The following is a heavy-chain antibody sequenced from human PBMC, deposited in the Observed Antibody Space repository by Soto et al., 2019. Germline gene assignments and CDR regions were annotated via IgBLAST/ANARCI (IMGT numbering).Heavy chain of an antibody. CDR3: ARHRQSELTFFDY. J-gene: IGHJ4*02. CDR2: FYSGST. V-gene: IGHV4-39*01. CDR1: GGSISSDSYY. Sequence: QLQLQESGPGLVKPSETLSLTCSVSGGSISSDSYYWGWIRRPPGKGLEWIGSFYSGSTYYNPSLKSRITVSEDTSKNELSLKLSSVTAADTAVYYCARHRQSELTFFDYWGQGTLVTVSS. D-gene: IGHD1-7*01.